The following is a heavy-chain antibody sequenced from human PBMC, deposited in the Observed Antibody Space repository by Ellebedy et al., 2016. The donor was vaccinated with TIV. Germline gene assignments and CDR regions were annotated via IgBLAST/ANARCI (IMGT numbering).Heavy chain of an antibody. D-gene: IGHD2-21*02. Sequence: MPSETLSLTCTVSGGSISTGPYSWSWIRQPPGKGLEWIGYIYHSGSTYYNPSLKSRVTISVDWSENQFSLKVNSVTATDTAVYYCARGVLGVMTAHYDLWGRGALVTVSS. V-gene: IGHV4-30-2*01. CDR2: IYHSGST. J-gene: IGHJ2*01. CDR1: GGSISTGPYS. CDR3: ARGVLGVMTAHYDL.